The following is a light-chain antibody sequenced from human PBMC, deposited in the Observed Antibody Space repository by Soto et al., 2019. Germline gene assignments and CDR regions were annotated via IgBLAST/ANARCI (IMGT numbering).Light chain of an antibody. CDR1: SSDVGSYNL. V-gene: IGLV2-14*02. CDR2: DVS. CDR3: NVFTGTTYV. Sequence: QSALTQPASVSGSPGQSITISCTGTSSDVGSYNLVSWYQHYPGKAPKLIISDVSSRPSGVSDRFSGSKSGDSASLTISGLQSEDKADYYCNVFTGTTYVFGTGTKVTVL. J-gene: IGLJ1*01.